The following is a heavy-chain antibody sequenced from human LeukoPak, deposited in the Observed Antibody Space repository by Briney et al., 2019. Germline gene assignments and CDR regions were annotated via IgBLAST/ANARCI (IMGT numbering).Heavy chain of an antibody. CDR2: IWYDGSNK. Sequence: GRSLRLSYAASGFTFSSYGMHWVRQAPGKGLEWVSIIWYDGSNKYYADSVKGRFTISKDNSKNTLYQHMYSLRAEDTAVYYCAREPGHSGWYGDYWGGGTLVTVS. J-gene: IGHJ4*02. D-gene: IGHD6-19*01. CDR3: AREPGHSGWYGDY. CDR1: GFTFSSYG. V-gene: IGHV3-33*01.